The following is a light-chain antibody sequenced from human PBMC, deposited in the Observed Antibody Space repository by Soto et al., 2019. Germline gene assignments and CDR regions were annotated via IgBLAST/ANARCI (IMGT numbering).Light chain of an antibody. CDR1: SSDVGGYNY. CDR3: SSYAGSNNFVV. CDR2: EVS. J-gene: IGLJ2*01. Sequence: QSALTQPPSASGSPGQSVTISCTGTSSDVGGYNYVSWYQQYPGKAPKLMIYEVSKRPSGVTDRFSGSKSANTASLTVSGLQAEDEADYYCSSYAGSNNFVVFGGGTKLT. V-gene: IGLV2-8*01.